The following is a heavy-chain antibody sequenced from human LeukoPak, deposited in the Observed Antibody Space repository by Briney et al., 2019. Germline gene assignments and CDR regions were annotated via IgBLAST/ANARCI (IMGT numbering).Heavy chain of an antibody. Sequence: GSLRLSCAASGFTFSSYGMHGVRQAPGKGLEWVAVIWYDGSNKYYADSVKGRFTISRDNSKNTLDLQMNSLRAEDTAVYYCARDRSYDFWSGYSTTDYWGQGTLVTVSS. V-gene: IGHV3-33*01. CDR1: GFTFSSYG. CDR2: IWYDGSNK. J-gene: IGHJ4*02. CDR3: ARDRSYDFWSGYSTTDY. D-gene: IGHD3-3*01.